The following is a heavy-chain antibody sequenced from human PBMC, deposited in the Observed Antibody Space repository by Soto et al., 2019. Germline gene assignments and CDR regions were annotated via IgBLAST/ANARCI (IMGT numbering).Heavy chain of an antibody. V-gene: IGHV3-33*01. CDR1: GFTFSSYG. CDR2: IWYDGSNK. CDR3: ARDSYLYCSGGSCFRAYYFNY. J-gene: IGHJ4*02. D-gene: IGHD2-15*01. Sequence: LRLSCAASGFTFSSYGMHWVRQAPGKGLEWVAVIWYDGSNKYYADSVKGRLTISRGNSKNTLYLQMNSLREEDKAVYYCARDSYLYCSGGSCFRAYYFNYCGQVTLVTVYS.